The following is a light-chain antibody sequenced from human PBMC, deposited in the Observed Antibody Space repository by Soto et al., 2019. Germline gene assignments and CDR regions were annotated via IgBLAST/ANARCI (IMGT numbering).Light chain of an antibody. CDR2: DND. CDR3: GTWDGSLETDV. J-gene: IGLJ1*01. CDR1: YSNIGRNY. Sequence: QSVLTHPPSVSAAPGQKGTISCTGSYSNIGRNYVSWYQHLAGTAPKLLIYDNDKRPSGIPDRFSGSKSGTSVTLDITGLQAGDEADYYCGTWDGSLETDVFGTGTKLTVL. V-gene: IGLV1-51*01.